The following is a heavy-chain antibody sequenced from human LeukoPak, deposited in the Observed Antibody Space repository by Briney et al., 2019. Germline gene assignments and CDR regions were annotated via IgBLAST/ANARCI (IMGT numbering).Heavy chain of an antibody. V-gene: IGHV3-7*01. CDR1: GFSFSSYW. CDR2: IKQDGSEN. J-gene: IGHJ4*02. Sequence: GGSLRLSCAASGFSFSSYWMSWVRQAPGKGLEWVANIKQDGSENFYVDSVKGRFTISRDNAKNSLYLQMNSLRAEDTAVYYCARADYDYVWGSYRQYYFDYWGQGTLVTVSS. D-gene: IGHD3-16*02. CDR3: ARADYDYVWGSYRQYYFDY.